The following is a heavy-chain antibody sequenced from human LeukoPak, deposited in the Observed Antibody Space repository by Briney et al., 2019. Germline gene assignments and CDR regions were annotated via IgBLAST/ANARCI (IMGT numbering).Heavy chain of an antibody. CDR2: IRYDGSNK. CDR1: GFTFSSYG. V-gene: IGHV3-30*02. CDR3: AKDYGSWPYYLDY. Sequence: PGGSLRLSCAASGFTFSSYGMHWVRQAPGKGLEWVAFIRYDGSNKYYADSVKGRFTISRDNSKKTLYLQMNSLRAEDTAVYYCAKDYGSWPYYLDYWGQGTLVTVSS. D-gene: IGHD6-13*01. J-gene: IGHJ4*02.